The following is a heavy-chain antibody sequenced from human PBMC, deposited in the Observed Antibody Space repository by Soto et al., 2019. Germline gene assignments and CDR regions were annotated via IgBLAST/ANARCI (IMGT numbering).Heavy chain of an antibody. D-gene: IGHD5-18*01. CDR2: MYHSGST. CDR3: ARYGYSYSMRFFDK. J-gene: IGHJ4*02. Sequence: SETLSLTCAVSGHSISSGFYYWGWIRQPPGKGLEWVGSMYHSGSTYYNPSLKSRVTMSVDTSKNQLSLKLTSLTAADTAVYYCARYGYSYSMRFFDKWGQGTRVTVSS. CDR1: GHSISSGFYY. V-gene: IGHV4-38-2*01.